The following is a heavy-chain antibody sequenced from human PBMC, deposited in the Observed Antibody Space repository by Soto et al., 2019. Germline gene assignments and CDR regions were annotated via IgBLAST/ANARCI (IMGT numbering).Heavy chain of an antibody. Sequence: QVQLQESGPGLVKPPQTLSLTCNVSGGSISSAGYYWSWIRQRPGKGLEWIGYIFHSGSTYYNPSLKSRVTISVDTSKHQFSLNLTSVTAADTAMYYCARAGYCTSTSCYFFEYWGQGTLVTVSS. J-gene: IGHJ4*02. V-gene: IGHV4-31*03. CDR3: ARAGYCTSTSCYFFEY. CDR1: GGSISSAGYY. CDR2: IFHSGST. D-gene: IGHD2-2*03.